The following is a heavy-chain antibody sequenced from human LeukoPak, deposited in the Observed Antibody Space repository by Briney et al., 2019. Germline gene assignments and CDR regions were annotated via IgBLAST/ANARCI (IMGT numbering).Heavy chain of an antibody. D-gene: IGHD2/OR15-2a*01. Sequence: ASVKVSCKASGGRCSNFVITWVRQAPGQGLEWMGRIIPVLRVSNFAQKFQGRVTITPDKSTNTANMELSRLESGDTAVYYCTREGVYAPDPSSYHRDAFDIWGQGTLVIVSS. CDR3: TREGVYAPDPSSYHRDAFDI. V-gene: IGHV1-69*04. CDR2: IIPVLRVS. CDR1: GGRCSNFV. J-gene: IGHJ3*02.